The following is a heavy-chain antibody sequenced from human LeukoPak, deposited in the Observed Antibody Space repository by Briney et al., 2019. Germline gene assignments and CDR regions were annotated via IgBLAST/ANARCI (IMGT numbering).Heavy chain of an antibody. CDR1: GYTFTGYY. CDR3: ARVGDFWSGYHPQDWFDP. V-gene: IGHV1-2*02. J-gene: IGHJ5*02. Sequence: ASVKVSCKPSGYTFTGYYMHWVRQAPGQGLEWMGWINPNSGGTNYAQKFQGRVTMTRDTSISTAYMELSRLRSDDTAVYYCARVGDFWSGYHPQDWFDPWGQGTLVTVSS. CDR2: INPNSGGT. D-gene: IGHD3-3*01.